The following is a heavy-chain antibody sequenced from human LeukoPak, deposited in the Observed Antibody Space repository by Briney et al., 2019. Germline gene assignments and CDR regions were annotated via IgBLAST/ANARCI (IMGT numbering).Heavy chain of an antibody. J-gene: IGHJ3*02. CDR2: ISHDGSNK. CDR1: AFTFSGYS. CDR3: ARVGYDYNWYDAFDI. Sequence: GGSLRLSCVVSAFTFSGYSMHWVRQAPGKGLEWVAFISHDGSNKYCADSLKGRFTISRDNSKNTLFLQMNSLRPEDTAVYYCARVGYDYNWYDAFDIWGQGTRVTVSS. D-gene: IGHD1-1*01. V-gene: IGHV3-30*04.